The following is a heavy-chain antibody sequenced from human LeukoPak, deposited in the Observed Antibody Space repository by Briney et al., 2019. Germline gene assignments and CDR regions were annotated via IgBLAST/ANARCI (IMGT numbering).Heavy chain of an antibody. CDR3: ARAGGSWDTYYFDY. D-gene: IGHD6-13*01. CDR2: VYYSGST. Sequence: SETLSLTCTVSGDSISSYYWSWIRQPPGKGLEWVGCVYYSGSTNYNPSLKSRVTISVDTSKNQFSLKLSSVTAADTAVYYCARAGGSWDTYYFDYWGQATLVTVSS. CDR1: GDSISSYY. V-gene: IGHV4-59*01. J-gene: IGHJ4*02.